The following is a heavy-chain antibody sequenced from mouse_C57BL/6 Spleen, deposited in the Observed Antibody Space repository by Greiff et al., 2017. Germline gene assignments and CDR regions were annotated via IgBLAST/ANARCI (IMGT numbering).Heavy chain of an antibody. CDR3: AREGLRHWYFDV. D-gene: IGHD2-4*01. V-gene: IGHV1-52*01. CDR2: IDPSDSET. Sequence: VQLQQPGAELVRPGSSVKLSCKASGYTFTSYWMHWVKQRPIQGLEWIGNIDPSDSETHYNQKFKDKATLTVDKSSSTAYMQLSSLTSEDSAVYYCAREGLRHWYFDVWGTGTTVTVSS. J-gene: IGHJ1*03. CDR1: GYTFTSYW.